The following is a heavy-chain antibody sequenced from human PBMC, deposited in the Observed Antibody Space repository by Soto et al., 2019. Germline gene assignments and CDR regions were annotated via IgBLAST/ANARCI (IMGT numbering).Heavy chain of an antibody. Sequence: SEILSLTCIVSGDSISSPDYCWSWIRQAPEKGLELIGYVYYRGSIYYTPSFESRVSISVDTSKNQFSLRLTSVTAADSAMYFCARVTFTPNWFDSWGQGILVTVSS. CDR2: VYYRGSI. CDR1: GDSISSPDYC. V-gene: IGHV4-30-4*01. D-gene: IGHD3-3*02. J-gene: IGHJ5*01. CDR3: ARVTFTPNWFDS.